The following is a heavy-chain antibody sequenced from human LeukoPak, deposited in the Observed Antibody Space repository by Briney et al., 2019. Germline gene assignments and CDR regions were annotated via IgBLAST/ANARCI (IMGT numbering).Heavy chain of an antibody. D-gene: IGHD2-2*01. V-gene: IGHV3-74*01. J-gene: IGHJ4*02. Sequence: GGSLRLSCAASGFTFSSYWMHWVRQAPGKGLVWVSRINSDGSSTTYADSVKGRFTISRDNAKNTLYLQMNSLRAEDTAVYYCAYFACSSPSCESFDSGGQGTLSTVSS. CDR3: AYFACSSPSCESFDS. CDR2: INSDGSST. CDR1: GFTFSSYW.